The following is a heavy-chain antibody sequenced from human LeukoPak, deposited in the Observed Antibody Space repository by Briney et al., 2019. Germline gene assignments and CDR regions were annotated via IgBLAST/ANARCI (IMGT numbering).Heavy chain of an antibody. CDR3: ARGGWFGELLFDY. V-gene: IGHV3-20*04. D-gene: IGHD3-10*01. CDR1: GFTFDDYG. Sequence: PGGSLRLSCAASGFTFDDYGMSWVRQAPGKGLEWVSGINWNGGSTGYADSVKGRFTNSRDNAKNSLCLQMNSLRAEDTALYYCARGGWFGELLFDYWGQGTLVTVSS. J-gene: IGHJ4*02. CDR2: INWNGGST.